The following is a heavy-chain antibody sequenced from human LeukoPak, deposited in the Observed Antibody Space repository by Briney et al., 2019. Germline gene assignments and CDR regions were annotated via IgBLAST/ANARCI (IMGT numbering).Heavy chain of an antibody. V-gene: IGHV1-69*05. J-gene: IGHJ5*02. CDR1: GGTFSSYA. CDR2: IIPIFGTA. Sequence: ASVKVSCKASGGTFSSYAISWGRQAPGQGLEWMGGIIPIFGTANYAQKFQGRVTITTDESTSTAYMELSSLRSEDTAVYYCARSDIVVVPAAMPAYWFDPWGQGTLVTVSS. CDR3: ARSDIVVVPAAMPAYWFDP. D-gene: IGHD2-2*01.